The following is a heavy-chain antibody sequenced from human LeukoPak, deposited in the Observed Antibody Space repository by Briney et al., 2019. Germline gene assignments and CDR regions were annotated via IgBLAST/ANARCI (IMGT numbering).Heavy chain of an antibody. Sequence: ASVKVSCKASGGTFSSYAISWVRQAPGQGLEWMGGIIPIFGTANYAQKFQGRVTITTDESTSTAYMELSSLRSEGTAVYYCASTPYYYDSSGYYYCDYWGQGTLVTVSS. J-gene: IGHJ4*02. D-gene: IGHD3-22*01. V-gene: IGHV1-69*05. CDR2: IIPIFGTA. CDR1: GGTFSSYA. CDR3: ASTPYYYDSSGYYYCDY.